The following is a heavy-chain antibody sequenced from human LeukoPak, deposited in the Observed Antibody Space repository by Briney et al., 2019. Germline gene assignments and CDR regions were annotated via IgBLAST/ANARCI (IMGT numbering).Heavy chain of an antibody. CDR1: GSSISSYY. D-gene: IGHD3-9*01. CDR2: IYYSGST. J-gene: IGHJ4*02. V-gene: IGHV4-59*01. Sequence: PSETLSLTCTVSGSSISSYYWSWIRQPPGKGLEWIGYIYYSGSTNYNPSLKSRVTISVDTSKNQFSLKLSSVTAADTAVYYCARVNFDWFTLDYWGQGTLVTVAS. CDR3: ARVNFDWFTLDY.